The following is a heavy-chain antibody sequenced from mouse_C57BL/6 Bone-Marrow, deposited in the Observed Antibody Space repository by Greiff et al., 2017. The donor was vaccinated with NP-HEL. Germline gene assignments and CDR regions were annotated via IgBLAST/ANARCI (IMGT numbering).Heavy chain of an antibody. CDR3: ARHEGGEIYYGNILFDY. CDR2: FYPGSGSI. V-gene: IGHV1-62-2*01. Sequence: QVQLQQSGAELVKPGASVKLSCKASGYTFTEYTIHWVKQRSGQGLEWIGWFYPGSGSIKYNEKFKDKATLTADKSSSTVYMELSRLTSEDSAVYFCARHEGGEIYYGNILFDYWGQGTTLTVSS. J-gene: IGHJ2*01. CDR1: GYTFTEYT. D-gene: IGHD2-1*01.